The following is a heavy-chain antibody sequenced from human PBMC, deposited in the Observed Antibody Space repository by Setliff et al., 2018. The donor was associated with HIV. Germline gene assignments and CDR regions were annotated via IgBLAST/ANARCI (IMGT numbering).Heavy chain of an antibody. V-gene: IGHV3-11*01. CDR2: LSGTSSTI. CDR1: GGSFSGYY. J-gene: IGHJ4*02. CDR3: ARDLFPYYHDSRPYYPPAY. D-gene: IGHD3-22*01. Sequence: PSETLSLTCAVYGGSFSGYYWSWIRQAPGKGLEWVSSLSGTSSTIYLADSVKGRFTISRDNAQNSLYLHMNSLRAEDTAMYYCARDLFPYYHDSRPYYPPAYWGQGTLVTVSS.